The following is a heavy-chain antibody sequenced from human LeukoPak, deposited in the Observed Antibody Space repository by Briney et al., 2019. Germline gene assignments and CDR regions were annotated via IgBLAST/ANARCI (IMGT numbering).Heavy chain of an antibody. J-gene: IGHJ6*02. CDR1: GYTFTSNY. Sequence: SVKVSCKASGYTFTSNYIHWVRQAPGQGLEWVGGVIPIFGTANYAQKFQGRVTITADESTSTAYMELSSLRSEDTAVYYCARDGPNPDYYYGMDVWGQGTTVTVSS. CDR2: VIPIFGTA. V-gene: IGHV1-69*13. CDR3: ARDGPNPDYYYGMDV.